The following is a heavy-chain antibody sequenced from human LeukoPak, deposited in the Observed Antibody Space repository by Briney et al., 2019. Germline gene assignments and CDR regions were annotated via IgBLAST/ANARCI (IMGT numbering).Heavy chain of an antibody. CDR2: IKQVGSEK. D-gene: IGHD4-17*01. V-gene: IGHV3-7*01. CDR3: ARDDSDYGDYERFDY. CDR1: GFTFSSYW. J-gene: IGHJ4*02. Sequence: GGSLRLSCAVSGFTFSSYWMSWVRQAPGKGLEWVANIKQVGSEKYYVDSVKGRFTISRDNAKNSLYLQMDSLRAEDTAVYYCARDDSDYGDYERFDYWGQGTLVTVSS.